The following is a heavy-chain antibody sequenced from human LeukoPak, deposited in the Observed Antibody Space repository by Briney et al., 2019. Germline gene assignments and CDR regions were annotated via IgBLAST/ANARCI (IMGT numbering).Heavy chain of an antibody. CDR1: GFTFSNHG. D-gene: IGHD3-10*01. CDR2: ISPSGDIT. Sequence: HSGGSLRLSCAASGFTFSNHGMNWVRQAPGKGLEWVSGISPSGDITYYADSVKGRFTISRDNSKNMVYLQVISLTAEDTAVYYCAKDLWSGWFGESQGCAFDIWGQGTMVTVSS. V-gene: IGHV3-23*01. CDR3: AKDLWSGWFGESQGCAFDI. J-gene: IGHJ3*02.